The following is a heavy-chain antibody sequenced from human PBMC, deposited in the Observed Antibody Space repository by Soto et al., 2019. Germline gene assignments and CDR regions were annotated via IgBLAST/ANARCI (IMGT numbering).Heavy chain of an antibody. CDR3: AKDLGCSSTSCYYGMDV. CDR2: ISGSGGST. CDR1: GFTFSSYA. J-gene: IGHJ6*02. D-gene: IGHD2-2*01. V-gene: IGHV3-23*01. Sequence: PGGSLRLSCAASGFTFSSYAMSWVRQAPGKGLEWVSAISGSGGSTYYADSVKGRFTISRDNSKNTLYLQMNSLRAEDTAVYYCAKDLGCSSTSCYYGMDVWGQGTTVTVSS.